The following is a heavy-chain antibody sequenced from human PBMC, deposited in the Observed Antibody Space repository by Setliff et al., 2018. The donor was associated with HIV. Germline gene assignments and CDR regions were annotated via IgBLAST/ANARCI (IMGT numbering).Heavy chain of an antibody. D-gene: IGHD2-21*01. CDR2: ASYSGST. Sequence: PSETLSLTCFVSGTSISNNNYYWGWIRQAPGKGLEWLGSASYSGSTYYHPSLRSPVTIAVDTSTNQVSLKLKSMTAAETAVYYCASCHVGIAHDFNNWGQGALVTVSS. V-gene: IGHV4-39*01. CDR3: ASCHVGIAHDFNN. CDR1: GTSISNNNYY. J-gene: IGHJ4*02.